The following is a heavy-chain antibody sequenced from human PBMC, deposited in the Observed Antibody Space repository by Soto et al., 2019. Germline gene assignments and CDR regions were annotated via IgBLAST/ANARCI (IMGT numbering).Heavy chain of an antibody. CDR3: ARGGLLWFGELLDYYYGMDV. CDR1: GGSFSGYY. J-gene: IGHJ6*02. Sequence: PSETLSLTCAVYGGSFSGYYWSWIRQPPGKGLEWIGEINHSGSTNYNPSLKSRVTISVDTSKNQFSLKLSSVTAADTAVYYCARGGLLWFGELLDYYYGMDVWGQGTTVTVS. V-gene: IGHV4-34*01. D-gene: IGHD3-10*01. CDR2: INHSGST.